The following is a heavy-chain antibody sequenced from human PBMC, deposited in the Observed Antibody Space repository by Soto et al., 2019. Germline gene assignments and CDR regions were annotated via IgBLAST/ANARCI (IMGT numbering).Heavy chain of an antibody. Sequence: ASVKVSCKASGYTLTELSMHWVRQAPGKGLEWMGGFDPEDGETIYAQKFQGRVTITADESTSTVYMELSSLRSEDTAVYYCCSLDYGQWYWGQGTLVTVSS. CDR2: FDPEDGET. J-gene: IGHJ4*02. V-gene: IGHV1-24*01. D-gene: IGHD3-10*01. CDR1: GYTLTELS. CDR3: CSLDYGQWY.